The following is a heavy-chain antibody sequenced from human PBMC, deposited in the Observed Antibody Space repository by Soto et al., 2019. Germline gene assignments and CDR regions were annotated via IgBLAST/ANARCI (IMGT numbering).Heavy chain of an antibody. D-gene: IGHD2-2*01. CDR1: GFTFSSYA. J-gene: IGHJ4*02. V-gene: IGHV3-23*01. CDR2: ISGSGGST. Sequence: GGSLRLSCAASGFTFSSYAMSWVRQAPGKGLEWVSAISGSGGSTYYADSVKGRFTISRDNSKNTLYLQMSSLRAEDTAVYYCAKVVYYGYQLLSYYFDYWGQGTLVTVSS. CDR3: AKVVYYGYQLLSYYFDY.